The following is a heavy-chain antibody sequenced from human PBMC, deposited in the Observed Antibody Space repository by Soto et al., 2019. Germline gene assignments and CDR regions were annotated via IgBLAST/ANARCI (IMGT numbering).Heavy chain of an antibody. V-gene: IGHV4-59*13. CDR2: IYYSGTT. D-gene: IGHD2-2*01. CDR1: GASISSYY. Sequence: SETLSLTCTVSGASISSYYWSWIRQSPGKGLEWIGYIYYSGTTNYNPSLKSRVAISVDTSKNQFYLKLSSVTAADTDVYYCALYCSSTSCYGQWDYRGQGPLVTVSS. CDR3: ALYCSSTSCYGQWDY. J-gene: IGHJ4*02.